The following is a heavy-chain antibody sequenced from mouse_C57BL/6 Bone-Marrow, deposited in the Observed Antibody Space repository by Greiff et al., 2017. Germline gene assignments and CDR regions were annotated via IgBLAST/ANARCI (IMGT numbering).Heavy chain of an antibody. Sequence: EVKVVESGGDLVQPGGSLKLSCAASGFTFSSYGMSWVRQTPDKRLEWVATISSGGSYTYSPDSVKGRFTISRDNAKNTLYLQMSSLKSEDIAMYYCARHADGYYPRYFDVWGTGTTVTVSS. CDR3: ARHADGYYPRYFDV. CDR1: GFTFSSYG. V-gene: IGHV5-6*01. D-gene: IGHD2-3*01. J-gene: IGHJ1*03. CDR2: ISSGGSYT.